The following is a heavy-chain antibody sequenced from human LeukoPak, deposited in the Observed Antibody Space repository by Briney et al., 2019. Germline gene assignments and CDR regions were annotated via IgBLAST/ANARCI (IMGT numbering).Heavy chain of an antibody. CDR1: RFTFSSYW. CDR3: ARTTYYYGSGSYHYYYYYGMDV. V-gene: IGHV3-74*01. D-gene: IGHD3-10*01. Sequence: KAGGSLRLSCAASRFTFSSYWMHWVRQAPGKGLVWVSHINSDGSSTSYADSVKGRFTISRDNAKNTLYLQMNSLRPEDTAVYYCARTTYYYGSGSYHYYYYYGMDVWGQGTTVTVSS. CDR2: INSDGSST. J-gene: IGHJ6*02.